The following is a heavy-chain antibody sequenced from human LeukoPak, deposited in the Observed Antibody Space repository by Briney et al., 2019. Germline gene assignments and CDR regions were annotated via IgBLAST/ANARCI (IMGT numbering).Heavy chain of an antibody. CDR3: ARDRPSWELPFDY. Sequence: ASVKVSFKASGYTFTGYYMHWVRQAPGQGLEWMGWINPNSGGTNYAQKFQGRVTMTRDTSISTAYMELSRLRSDDTAVYYCARDRPSWELPFDYWGQGTLVTVSS. CDR2: INPNSGGT. CDR1: GYTFTGYY. D-gene: IGHD1-26*01. J-gene: IGHJ4*02. V-gene: IGHV1-2*02.